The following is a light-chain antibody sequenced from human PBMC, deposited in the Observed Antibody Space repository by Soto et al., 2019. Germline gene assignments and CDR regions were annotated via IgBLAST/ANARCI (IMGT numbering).Light chain of an antibody. CDR2: EVS. Sequence: QSALAQPASVSGSPGQSITISCTGSSSDVGGYDFVSWYQQYPGKAPKVIIFEVSNRPSGVSNRFSGSKSGNTASLTISGLQAEDEADYYCSSFPGSSILDVFGTGTKV. CDR3: SSFPGSSILDV. J-gene: IGLJ1*01. V-gene: IGLV2-14*01. CDR1: SSDVGGYDF.